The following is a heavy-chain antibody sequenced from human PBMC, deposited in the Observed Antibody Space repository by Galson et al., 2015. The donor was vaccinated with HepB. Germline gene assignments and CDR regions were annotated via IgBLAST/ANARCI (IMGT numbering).Heavy chain of an antibody. V-gene: IGHV3-21*01. Sequence: SLRLSCAASGFTFTKYSMNWVRQAPGKGLEWVSSISYRSNYIYYADSVKGRFTISRDNAKNSLYLQMNSLRAEDTAVYYCARRMRGVLITGARFDYWGQGTLVTV. CDR2: ISYRSNYI. CDR1: GFTFTKYS. CDR3: ARRMRGVLITGARFDY. J-gene: IGHJ4*02. D-gene: IGHD3-3*01.